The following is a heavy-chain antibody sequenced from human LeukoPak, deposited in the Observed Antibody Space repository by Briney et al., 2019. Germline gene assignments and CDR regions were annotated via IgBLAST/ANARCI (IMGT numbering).Heavy chain of an antibody. CDR2: LYTSGST. V-gene: IGHV4-4*07. Sequence: PSETLSLTYTVSGGSISNYFLTWVRQPVGKSLEWIGRLYTSGSTNYNPSLKSRVTMSLDTSMTQFSLKLKSVTAADTAVYYCAGGGSPHIWGQGTMVTVSS. D-gene: IGHD1-26*01. J-gene: IGHJ3*02. CDR3: AGGGSPHI. CDR1: GGSISNYF.